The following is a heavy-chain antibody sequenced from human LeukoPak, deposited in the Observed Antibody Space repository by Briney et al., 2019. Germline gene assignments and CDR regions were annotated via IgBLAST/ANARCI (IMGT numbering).Heavy chain of an antibody. J-gene: IGHJ6*03. CDR2: ISASGTP. V-gene: IGHV3-23*01. D-gene: IGHD1-1*01. Sequence: GGSLRLSCAASGFTFSSYAMAWVRQAPGEGLEWVSLISASGTPYYANSVKGRFTISRDNSKDTLYLQMNSLRAEDTALYYCAKTPGGYYMDVWGKGTTVTVSS. CDR3: AKTPGGYYMDV. CDR1: GFTFSSYA.